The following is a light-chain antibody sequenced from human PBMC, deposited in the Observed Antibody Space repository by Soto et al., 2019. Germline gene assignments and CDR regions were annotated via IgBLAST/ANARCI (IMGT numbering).Light chain of an antibody. CDR3: QQYSVYWT. Sequence: ENVLTQSPGTLSLSPGERATLSCRASQTVSSDFLAWYQQKPGQPPRLLIYGASTRVTGIPARFSGSGSGTEFTLTINSLQPDDFATYYCQQYSVYWTFGQGTKVDIK. CDR1: QTVSSDF. V-gene: IGKV3-20*01. CDR2: GAS. J-gene: IGKJ1*01.